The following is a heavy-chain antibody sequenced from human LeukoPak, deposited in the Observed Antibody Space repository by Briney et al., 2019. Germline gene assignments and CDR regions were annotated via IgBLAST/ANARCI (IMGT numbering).Heavy chain of an antibody. CDR2: IYYSGST. Sequence: SETLSLTCTVSGGSISSYYWSWIRQPPGKGLEWIGYIYYSGSTNYNPSLKSRVTISVDTSKNQFSLKLSSVTAADTAVYYCARGKCGLGSSGYGGYWGQGTLVTVSS. V-gene: IGHV4-59*01. J-gene: IGHJ4*02. D-gene: IGHD3-22*01. CDR3: ARGKCGLGSSGYGGY. CDR1: GGSISSYY.